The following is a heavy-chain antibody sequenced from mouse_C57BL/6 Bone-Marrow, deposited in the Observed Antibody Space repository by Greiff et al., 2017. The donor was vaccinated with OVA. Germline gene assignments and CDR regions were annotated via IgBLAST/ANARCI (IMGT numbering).Heavy chain of an antibody. V-gene: IGHV1-81*01. D-gene: IGHD2-4*01. CDR2: IYPRSGNT. J-gene: IGHJ4*01. CDR3: ARSGNDYEVAMDY. Sequence: QVQLQQSGAELARPGASVKLSCTASGYTFTSYGISWVKQRTGQGLEWIGEIYPRSGNTYYNEKFKGKATLTADKSTSTAYMELRSLTSEDSAVYFCARSGNDYEVAMDYWGQGTSVTVSS. CDR1: GYTFTSYG.